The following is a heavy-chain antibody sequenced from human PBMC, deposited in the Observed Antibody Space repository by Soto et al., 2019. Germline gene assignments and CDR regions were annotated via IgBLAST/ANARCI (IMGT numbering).Heavy chain of an antibody. V-gene: IGHV3-23*01. D-gene: IGHD2-21*01. Sequence: EVQLLESGGDSVQPGGSVRLSCAGSGFTFINYAMNLVRQAPGKGLEWVSTISGGGDATFFADSVRGRFTFSRDNSKNTVTLQMTSLGVDDTAVYYCARKVVGSTSRPDYWYFDLWGRGTLVTVSS. CDR1: GFTFINYA. CDR3: ARKVVGSTSRPDYWYFDL. J-gene: IGHJ2*01. CDR2: ISGGGDAT.